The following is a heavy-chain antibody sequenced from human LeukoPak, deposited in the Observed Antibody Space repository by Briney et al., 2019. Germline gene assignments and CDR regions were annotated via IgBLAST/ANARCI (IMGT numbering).Heavy chain of an antibody. CDR1: GFTFSSYE. J-gene: IGHJ4*02. V-gene: IGHV3-48*03. CDR3: ARTLGFHYGRGY. CDR2: ISSSGSTI. D-gene: IGHD3-16*01. Sequence: PGGSLRLSCAASGFTFSSYEMNWVRQAPGKGLECVSYISSSGSTIYYADSVKCRFTISRDNAKNSLYLQMNSLRAEDTAVYYCARTLGFHYGRGYWGQGTLVTVSS.